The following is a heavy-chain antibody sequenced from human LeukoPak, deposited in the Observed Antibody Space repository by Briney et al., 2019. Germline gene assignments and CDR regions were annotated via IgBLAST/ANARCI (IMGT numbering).Heavy chain of an antibody. J-gene: IGHJ4*02. Sequence: SETLSLTCTVSGGSFNSYYWSWIRQPPGKGLEWIGNIYYSGSTNYNPSLKSRVNISIDESKNHLYLNLASVTAADTAVYYCSRESGPFCPFGHWGQGTLVAVTS. CDR1: GGSFNSYY. V-gene: IGHV4-59*12. CDR3: SRESGPFCPFGH. CDR2: IYYSGST. D-gene: IGHD1-26*01.